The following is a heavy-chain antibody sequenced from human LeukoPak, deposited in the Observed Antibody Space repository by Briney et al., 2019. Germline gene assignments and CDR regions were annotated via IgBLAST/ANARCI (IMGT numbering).Heavy chain of an antibody. V-gene: IGHV1-46*01. Sequence: ASVKVSCKASGYTFTSYGISWVRQAPGQGLEWMGIINPSGGSTSYTQKFQGRVTMTSDTSTSTVYMNLRSLRSEDTAVYYCARSLSRGSNYFVWSMIDDWGQGTLVIVSS. CDR1: GYTFTSYG. CDR2: INPSGGST. CDR3: ARSLSRGSNYFVWSMIDD. D-gene: IGHD1-26*01. J-gene: IGHJ4*02.